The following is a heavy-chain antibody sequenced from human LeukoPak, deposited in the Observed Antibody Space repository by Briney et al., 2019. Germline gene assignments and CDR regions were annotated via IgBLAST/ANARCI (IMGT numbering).Heavy chain of an antibody. J-gene: IGHJ5*02. V-gene: IGHV1-46*02. D-gene: IGHD2-8*02. CDR2: INPTGGST. CDR1: GYNFDSYY. Sequence: GASVKVSCKASGYNFDSYYMHWVRHAPGQGLEWMGIINPTGGSTSYAQRFQGRVTMTRDTSTTTVYMELSSLRSEDTGVYYCARAVDELLVRFDPWGQGTLVTVSS. CDR3: ARAVDELLVRFDP.